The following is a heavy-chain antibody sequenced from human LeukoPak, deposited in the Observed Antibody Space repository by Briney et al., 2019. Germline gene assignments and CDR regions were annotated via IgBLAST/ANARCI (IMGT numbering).Heavy chain of an antibody. CDR3: AKWSIAAAGTLDY. J-gene: IGHJ4*02. Sequence: AMSXVRXXRXKGLEWVSAISGSGGSTYYADSAKGRFTISRDNSKNTLYLQMNSLRAEDTAVYYCAKWSIAAAGTLDYWGQGTLVTVSS. CDR1: A. CDR2: ISGSGGST. D-gene: IGHD6-13*01. V-gene: IGHV3-23*01.